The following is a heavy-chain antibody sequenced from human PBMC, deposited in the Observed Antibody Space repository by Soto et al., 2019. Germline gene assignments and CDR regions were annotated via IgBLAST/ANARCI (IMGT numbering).Heavy chain of an antibody. Sequence: EVQLVESGGGLVQPGRSLRLSCAASGFTFNDYAMHWVRQAPGKGLKWVSGISWKSGSILYADSVKGRFTISRDNAKNSLYLQMNSLRAEDTALYYCAKGAASNALDIWGQGTMVTVSS. CDR3: AKGAASNALDI. V-gene: IGHV3-9*01. D-gene: IGHD6-13*01. CDR2: ISWKSGSI. CDR1: GFTFNDYA. J-gene: IGHJ3*02.